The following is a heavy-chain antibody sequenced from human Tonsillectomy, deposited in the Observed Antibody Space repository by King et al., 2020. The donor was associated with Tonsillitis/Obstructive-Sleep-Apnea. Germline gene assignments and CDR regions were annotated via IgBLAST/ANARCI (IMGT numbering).Heavy chain of an antibody. Sequence: QLQESGPGLVKPSETLSLTCTVSGGSISSSSYYWGWIRQPPGKGLEWIGSIYYSGSTYYNPSLKSRVTISVDTSKNQFSLKLSSVTAADTAVYYCGSGVLRGYRYGYGYWGQGTLVTVSS. CDR1: GGSISSSSYY. D-gene: IGHD5-18*01. V-gene: IGHV4-39*01. CDR3: GSGVLRGYRYGYGY. J-gene: IGHJ4*02. CDR2: IYYSGST.